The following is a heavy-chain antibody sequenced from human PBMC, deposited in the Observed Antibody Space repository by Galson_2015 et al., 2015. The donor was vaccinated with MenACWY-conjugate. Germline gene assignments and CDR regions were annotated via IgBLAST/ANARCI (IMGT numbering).Heavy chain of an antibody. CDR3: VREYRGGSFDY. CDR1: GYTFTTYH. J-gene: IGHJ4*02. V-gene: IGHV1-46*01. Sequence: SVKVSCKASGYTFTTYHMHWVRQAPGQGLEWMGIIRPSGDDGTTYAQKFQGRVTMTRDTSTSTVYMDLSSLRSEDTAVYYCVREYRGGSFDYWGQGTLVTVSS. D-gene: IGHD1-26*01. CDR2: IRPSGDDGT.